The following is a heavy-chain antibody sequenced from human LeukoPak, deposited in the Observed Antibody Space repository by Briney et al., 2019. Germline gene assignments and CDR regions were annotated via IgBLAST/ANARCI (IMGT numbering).Heavy chain of an antibody. V-gene: IGHV1-18*01. CDR3: ARDVLWFGELLQGIAFDI. Sequence: ASVKVSCKAAGYTFTSYGISWVRQAPGQGLEWMGWISAYNGNTNYAQKLQGRVTMTTDTSTSTAYMELRSLRSDDTAVYYCARDVLWFGELLQGIAFDIWGQGTMVTVSS. CDR2: ISAYNGNT. J-gene: IGHJ3*02. D-gene: IGHD3-10*01. CDR1: GYTFTSYG.